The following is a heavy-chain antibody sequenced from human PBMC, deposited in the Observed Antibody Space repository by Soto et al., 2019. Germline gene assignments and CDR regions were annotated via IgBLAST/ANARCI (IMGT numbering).Heavy chain of an antibody. V-gene: IGHV3-33*01. J-gene: IGHJ6*02. D-gene: IGHD6-6*01. Sequence: GGPLRLSCAASGSTSSSYGMHWVRQAPGKGLEWVAVIWYDGSNKYYADSVKGRFTISRDNSKNTLYLQMNSLRAEDTAVYYCARDRIAARGYYYYGMDVWGQGTTVTVSS. CDR1: GSTSSSYG. CDR2: IWYDGSNK. CDR3: ARDRIAARGYYYYGMDV.